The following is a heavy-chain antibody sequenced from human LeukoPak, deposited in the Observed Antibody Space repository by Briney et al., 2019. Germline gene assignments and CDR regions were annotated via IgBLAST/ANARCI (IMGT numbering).Heavy chain of an antibody. V-gene: IGHV4-39*01. J-gene: IGHJ6*03. CDR2: IYYSGST. CDR3: ARRALAVAGTPNYYYYMDV. Sequence: SETLSLTCTVSGGSISSGSYYWCWIRPPPGKGLEWSGSIYYSGSTYYNPSLKSRVTISVDTSKNQYSLQLSSVTAADTAVYYSARRALAVAGTPNYYYYMDVWGKGTTVTVSS. D-gene: IGHD6-19*01. CDR1: GGSISSGSYY.